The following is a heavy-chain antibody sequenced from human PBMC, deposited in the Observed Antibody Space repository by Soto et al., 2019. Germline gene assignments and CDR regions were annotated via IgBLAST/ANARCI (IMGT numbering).Heavy chain of an antibody. CDR1: GFTFSNPW. V-gene: IGHV3-15*01. CDR2: IKSKADGGTT. J-gene: IGHJ4*02. CDR3: TTESWGGTDE. D-gene: IGHD2-21*01. Sequence: EVQLVESGGGFVQPGGSLRLSCAGSGFTFSNPWMSWVRQAPGKGLEWVGRIKSKADGGTTDYAAPVKGRFSISRDDSKTTRYLQMNSLKTEDTAEYFCTTESWGGTDEWGQGTLVTVSS.